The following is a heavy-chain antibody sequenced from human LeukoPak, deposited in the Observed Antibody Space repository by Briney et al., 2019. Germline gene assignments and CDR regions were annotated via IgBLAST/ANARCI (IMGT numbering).Heavy chain of an antibody. D-gene: IGHD2-2*01. Sequence: GGSLRLSCVASGFTFSTYWMNWVRQAPGKGLERVGTISPDGSGKYYVDSVKGRVTISRDNAKTSLYLQINSLRADDTALYFCARGIVEVVGPSDHFDYWGQGTLITVSS. CDR2: ISPDGSGK. CDR3: ARGIVEVVGPSDHFDY. CDR1: GFTFSTYW. J-gene: IGHJ4*02. V-gene: IGHV3-7*01.